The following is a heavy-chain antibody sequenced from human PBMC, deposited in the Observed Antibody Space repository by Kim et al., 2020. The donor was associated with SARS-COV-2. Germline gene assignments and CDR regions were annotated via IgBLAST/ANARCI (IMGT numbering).Heavy chain of an antibody. V-gene: IGHV5-10-1*01. Sequence: GESLKISCKGSGYSFTSYWISWVRQMPGKGLEWMGRIDPSDSYTNYSPSFQGHVTISADKSISTAYLQWSSLKASDTAMYYCAREVDTVVTPYYYYYYGIDVWGQGTTVSVSS. D-gene: IGHD5-18*01. CDR3: AREVDTVVTPYYYYYYGIDV. J-gene: IGHJ6*02. CDR1: GYSFTSYW. CDR2: IDPSDSYT.